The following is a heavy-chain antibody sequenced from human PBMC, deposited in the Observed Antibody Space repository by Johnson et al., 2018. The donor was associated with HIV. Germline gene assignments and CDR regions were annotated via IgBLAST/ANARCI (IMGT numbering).Heavy chain of an antibody. CDR2: ISFDGNNK. V-gene: IGHV3-30-3*01. Sequence: QVQLVESGGGVVQPGRSLRLSCAASGFTFSSYTMHWVRQAPGKGLEWVAVISFDGNNKYYADSVKGRFTISRDNSKNTLYLQMNSLRAEDTAVYYCAETPGIAAACTGYAFDIWGQGTMVTVSS. CDR1: GFTFSSYT. CDR3: AETPGIAAACTGYAFDI. J-gene: IGHJ3*02. D-gene: IGHD6-13*01.